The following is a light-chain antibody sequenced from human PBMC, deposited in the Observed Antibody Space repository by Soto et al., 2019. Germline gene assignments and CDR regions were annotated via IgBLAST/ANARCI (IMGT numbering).Light chain of an antibody. CDR1: QSVNSRY. CDR2: GAS. V-gene: IGKV3-20*01. J-gene: IGKJ1*01. Sequence: EIVLTQSPGTLSLSPGERATLSCRASQSVNSRYLAWYQQKPGQAPRLLIYGASSRATGIPDRFSASGSGTDFTLTISRLEPEDFAVYYCQQYGSSPPTFGQGTKVDIK. CDR3: QQYGSSPPT.